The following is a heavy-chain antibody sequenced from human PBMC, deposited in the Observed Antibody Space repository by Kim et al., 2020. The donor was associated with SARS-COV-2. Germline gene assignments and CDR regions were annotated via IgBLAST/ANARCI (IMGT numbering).Heavy chain of an antibody. V-gene: IGHV3-33*01. Sequence: GGSLRLSCAASGFTFSSYGMHWVRQAPGKGLEWVAVIWYDGSNKYYADSVKGRFTISRDNSKNTLYLQMNSLRAEDTAVYYCRSDTPMGGHDAFDIWGQGTRVTL. CDR2: IWYDGSNK. J-gene: IGHJ3*02. D-gene: IGHD5-18*01. CDR1: GFTFSSYG. CDR3: RSDTPMGGHDAFDI.